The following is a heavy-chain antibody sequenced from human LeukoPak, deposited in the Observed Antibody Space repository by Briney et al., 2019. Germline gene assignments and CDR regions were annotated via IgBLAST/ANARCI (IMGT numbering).Heavy chain of an antibody. V-gene: IGHV4-30-4*01. Sequence: SETLSLTCTVSGGSISSGDYYWSWIRQPPGKGLEWIGYIYYSGSTYYNPSLKSRVTISVDTSKNQFSLKLSSVTAADTAVYYCARDGYGVRLGFDIWGQGTMVTVSS. J-gene: IGHJ3*02. D-gene: IGHD5-12*01. CDR3: ARDGYGVRLGFDI. CDR1: GGSISSGDYY. CDR2: IYYSGST.